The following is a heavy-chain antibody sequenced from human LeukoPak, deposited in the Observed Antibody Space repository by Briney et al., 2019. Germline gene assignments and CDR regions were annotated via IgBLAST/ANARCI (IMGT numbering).Heavy chain of an antibody. D-gene: IGHD3-10*01. CDR2: ISAYNGNT. J-gene: IGHJ3*02. V-gene: IGHV1-18*01. Sequence: EASVKVSCKASGYTFTSYGISWVRQAPGQGLEWMGWISAYNGNTNYAQKLQGRVTMTTDTSTSTAYMELRSLRSDDTAVYYCAREGYYGSGSYYNDAFDIWGQGTMVTVSS. CDR1: GYTFTSYG. CDR3: AREGYYGSGSYYNDAFDI.